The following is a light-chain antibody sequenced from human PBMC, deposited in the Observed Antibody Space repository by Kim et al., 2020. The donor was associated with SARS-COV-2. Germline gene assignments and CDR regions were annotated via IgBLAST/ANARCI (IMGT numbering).Light chain of an antibody. CDR3: QQYYSTPFT. J-gene: IGKJ3*01. Sequence: DIVMTQSPDSLAVSLGERATINCKSSQSVLYSSKNKNCLAWYQQKPGQPPRLLIYWASTREPGVPDRFGGSGSGTDFTLTISSLQAEDVAVYYCQQYYSTPFTFGPGTKVDIK. CDR2: WAS. CDR1: QSVLYSSKNKNC. V-gene: IGKV4-1*01.